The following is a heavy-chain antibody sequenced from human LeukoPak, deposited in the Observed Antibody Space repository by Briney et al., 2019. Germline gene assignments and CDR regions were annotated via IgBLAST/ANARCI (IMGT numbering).Heavy chain of an antibody. D-gene: IGHD6-19*01. Sequence: GGSLRLSCAASGFTVSSNYMSWVRQAPGKGLEWVAVISYDGSNKYYADSVKGRFTISRDNSKNTLYLQMNSLRAEDTAVYYCAKDGPRPGIAVAGFDYWGQGTLVTVSS. V-gene: IGHV3-30*18. CDR2: ISYDGSNK. CDR1: GFTVSSNY. CDR3: AKDGPRPGIAVAGFDY. J-gene: IGHJ4*02.